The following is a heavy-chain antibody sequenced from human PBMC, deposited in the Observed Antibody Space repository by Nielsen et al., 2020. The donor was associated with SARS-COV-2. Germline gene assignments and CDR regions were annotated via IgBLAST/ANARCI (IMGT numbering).Heavy chain of an antibody. Sequence: GSLRLSCTVSGGSISAYYWSWIRQPSGKGLEWIGYSHHSGSANYSPSLKSRLTMSVDTSKNQFSLTLTSVSAADTAVYFCARGGWSLDAWGQGTLVTVSS. CDR2: SHHSGSA. CDR1: GGSISAYY. J-gene: IGHJ5*02. D-gene: IGHD3-22*01. CDR3: ARGGWSLDA. V-gene: IGHV4-59*13.